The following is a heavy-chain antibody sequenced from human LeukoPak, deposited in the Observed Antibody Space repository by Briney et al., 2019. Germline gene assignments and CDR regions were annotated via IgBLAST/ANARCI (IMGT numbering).Heavy chain of an antibody. Sequence: PGGSLRLSCAASGFTFSSYAMHWVRQAPGKGLEYVSAISSNGGSTYYANSVKGRFTISRDNSKNTLYLQMGSLRAEDMAVYYCARDSGSSGFDYWGQGTLVTVSS. D-gene: IGHD6-19*01. V-gene: IGHV3-64*01. CDR2: ISSNGGST. J-gene: IGHJ4*02. CDR1: GFTFSSYA. CDR3: ARDSGSSGFDY.